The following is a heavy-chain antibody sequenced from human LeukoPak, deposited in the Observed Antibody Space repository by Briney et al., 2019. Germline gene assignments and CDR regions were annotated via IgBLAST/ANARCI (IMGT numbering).Heavy chain of an antibody. CDR1: GFTFSSYT. V-gene: IGHV3-21*04. J-gene: IGHJ5*02. CDR3: TKDPNGDYVGTFDP. CDR2: ISSRSSYT. Sequence: GGSLRLSCAASGFTFSSYTMNWVRQAPGKGLEWVSSISSRSSYTHYADSVKGRFTISRDNAKNSLYLQMNSLRAEDTAVYYCTKDPNGDYVGTFDPWGQGTLVTVSS. D-gene: IGHD4-17*01.